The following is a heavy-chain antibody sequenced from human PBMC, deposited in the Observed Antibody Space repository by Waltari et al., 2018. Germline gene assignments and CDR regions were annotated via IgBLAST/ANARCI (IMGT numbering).Heavy chain of an antibody. Sequence: QVQLVQSGAEVKKPGASVKVSCKVSGYTLTELSMPWVRQAPGKGLGWMGGFDPEDGETIYEQKFQGRVTMTEDTSTDPAYMELSSLRSEDTAVYYCATLGYSSGWYRYYVDYWGQGTLVTVSS. CDR1: GYTLTELS. V-gene: IGHV1-24*01. CDR2: FDPEDGET. D-gene: IGHD6-19*01. CDR3: ATLGYSSGWYRYYVDY. J-gene: IGHJ4*02.